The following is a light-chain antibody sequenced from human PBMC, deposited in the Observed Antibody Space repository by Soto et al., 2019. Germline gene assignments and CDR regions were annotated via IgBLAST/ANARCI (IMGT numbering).Light chain of an antibody. J-gene: IGLJ1*01. CDR2: LNSDGSH. CDR1: SGHSSYA. Sequence: QLVLPQSPSASASLGASVQLTCTLSSGHSSYAIAWHQQQPEKGPRYLMKLNSDGSHSKGDGIPDRFSGSSSGAERYLIISSLQSEDEADYYCQTWGTGIHVFGTGTKLTVL. V-gene: IGLV4-69*01. CDR3: QTWGTGIHV.